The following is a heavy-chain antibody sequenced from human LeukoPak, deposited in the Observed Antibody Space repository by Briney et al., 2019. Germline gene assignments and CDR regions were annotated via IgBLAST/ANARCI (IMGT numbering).Heavy chain of an antibody. CDR1: GYTFTSYD. Sequence: GASVKVSCKASGYTFTSYDINWVRQAPGQGLEWMGWISAYNGNTNYAQKLQGRVTMTTDTSTSTAYMELRSLRSDDTAVYYCARGPRITMIRGGQWYYYMDVWGKGTTVTISS. V-gene: IGHV1-18*01. J-gene: IGHJ6*03. CDR3: ARGPRITMIRGGQWYYYMDV. D-gene: IGHD3-10*01. CDR2: ISAYNGNT.